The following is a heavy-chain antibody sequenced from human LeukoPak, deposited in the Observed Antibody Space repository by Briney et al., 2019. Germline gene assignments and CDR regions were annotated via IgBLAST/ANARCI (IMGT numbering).Heavy chain of an antibody. CDR3: ASSERQRDRITMVRGVISNFDY. Sequence: TSGTLSLTCAVSGGSISSNNWWSWVRQSPEKGLEWIAEIYHSGSFNRNPSLKSRVTISVDTSKNQFSLKLSSVTAADTAVYYCASSERQRDRITMVRGVISNFDYWGQGTLVTVSS. CDR2: IYHSGSF. D-gene: IGHD3-10*01. V-gene: IGHV4-4*02. CDR1: GGSISSNNW. J-gene: IGHJ4*02.